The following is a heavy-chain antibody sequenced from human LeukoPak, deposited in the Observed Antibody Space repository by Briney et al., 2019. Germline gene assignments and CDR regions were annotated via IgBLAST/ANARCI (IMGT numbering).Heavy chain of an antibody. CDR1: GYTLTELS. V-gene: IGHV1-24*01. CDR3: ATDSPDSSRDYYYYYMDG. Sequence: ASVKVSCKVSGYTLTELSMHWVRQAPGKGLEWMGGFDPEDGETIYAQTFQGRVTMTEDTSTDTAYMELSSLRSEDTAVYYCATDSPDSSRDYYYYYMDGWGKGTTVTVSS. CDR2: FDPEDGET. D-gene: IGHD1-14*01. J-gene: IGHJ6*03.